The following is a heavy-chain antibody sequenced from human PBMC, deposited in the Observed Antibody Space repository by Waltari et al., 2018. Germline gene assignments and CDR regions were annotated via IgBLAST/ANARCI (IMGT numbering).Heavy chain of an antibody. Sequence: VQLIQSGAEVKKPGASVRLSCKVSGYSLPALSIHWVRQPPGKGLEWMGGFDPERRDTTYAQRFQGRVTMTEDTSTDTAYMELRSLTSDDTAVFYCATDWGYCSDDSCYVGERGDYWGQGTLVTVSS. CDR3: ATDWGYCSDDSCYVGERGDY. CDR1: GYSLPALS. CDR2: FDPERRDT. D-gene: IGHD2-15*01. J-gene: IGHJ4*02. V-gene: IGHV1-24*01.